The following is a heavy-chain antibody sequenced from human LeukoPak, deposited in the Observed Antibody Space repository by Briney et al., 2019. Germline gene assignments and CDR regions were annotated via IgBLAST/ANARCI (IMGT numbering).Heavy chain of an antibody. V-gene: IGHV3-9*01. CDR1: GFTFDDYA. CDR2: ISWNSGDI. Sequence: GGSLRLSCAASGFTFDDYAMHWVRQAPGKGLEWVSGISWNSGDIGYADSVKGRFTISRDNAKNSLYLQMNSLRAEDTALYYCAKDKASSTIAPDALDIWGQGTMVTVSS. J-gene: IGHJ3*02. D-gene: IGHD2-2*01. CDR3: AKDKASSTIAPDALDI.